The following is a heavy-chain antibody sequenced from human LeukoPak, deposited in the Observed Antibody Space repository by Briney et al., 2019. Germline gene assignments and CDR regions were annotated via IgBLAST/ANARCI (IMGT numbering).Heavy chain of an antibody. CDR2: ISAYNGNT. CDR3: ARKVVGATTLGYYYYMDV. V-gene: IGHV1-18*01. J-gene: IGHJ6*03. CDR1: GYTFTSYG. Sequence: GASVKVSCKASGYTFTSYGIGWVRQAPGQGLEWMGWISAYNGNTNYAQKLQGRVTMTTDTSTSTAYMELRSLRSDDTAVYYCARKVVGATTLGYYYYMDVWGKGTTVTISS. D-gene: IGHD1-26*01.